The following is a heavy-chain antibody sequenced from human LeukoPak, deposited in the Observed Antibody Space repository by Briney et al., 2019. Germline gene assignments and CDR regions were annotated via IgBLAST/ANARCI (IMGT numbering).Heavy chain of an antibody. Sequence: PSETLSLTCTVSGDSISNYYWGWIRQPAGKGLEWIGRVSSSGTTKYNPSLGSRVALSLDTSKNQFSLTLTSVTAADTAVYYCARDDFGYGTSWSTLYAFDIWGQGTVVTVSS. D-gene: IGHD6-13*01. CDR3: ARDDFGYGTSWSTLYAFDI. J-gene: IGHJ3*02. CDR2: VSSSGTT. CDR1: GDSISNYY. V-gene: IGHV4-4*07.